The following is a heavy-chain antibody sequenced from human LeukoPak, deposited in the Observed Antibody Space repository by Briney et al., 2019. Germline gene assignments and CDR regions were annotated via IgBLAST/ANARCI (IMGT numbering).Heavy chain of an antibody. CDR2: MNPNSGNT. J-gene: IGHJ4*02. Sequence: GASVTVSCKASGYTFTSYDINWVRQATGQGLEWMGWMNPNSGNTGYAQKFQGRVTMTRNTSISTAYMELSSLRSEDTAVYYCARGSVYYYGSGSYSDYWGQGTLVTVSS. CDR1: GYTFTSYD. CDR3: ARGSVYYYGSGSYSDY. V-gene: IGHV1-8*01. D-gene: IGHD3-10*01.